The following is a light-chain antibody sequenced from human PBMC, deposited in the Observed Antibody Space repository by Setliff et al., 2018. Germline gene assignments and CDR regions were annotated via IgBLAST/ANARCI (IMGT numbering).Light chain of an antibody. J-gene: IGLJ2*01. CDR3: SSYTSSSTLV. CDR1: SSDVGGYNY. V-gene: IGLV2-14*01. CDR2: DVS. Sequence: QSVLAQPASVSGSPGQSITISCTGTSSDVGGYNYVSWYQQHPGKALKLMIYDVSKRPSGVSNRFSGSKSGNTASLTISGLQAEDEADYYCSSYTSSSTLVFGGGTKVTVL.